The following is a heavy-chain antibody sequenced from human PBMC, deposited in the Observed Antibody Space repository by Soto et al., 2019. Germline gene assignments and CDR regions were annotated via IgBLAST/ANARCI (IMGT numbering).Heavy chain of an antibody. V-gene: IGHV1-69*05. CDR2: IIPIFGTA. Sequence: SVKVSCKASGGTFSSYAISWVRQAPGQGLEWMGGIIPIFGTANYAQKFQGRFTISRDNSKNTLYLQMNSLRAEDTAVYYCAREKAYCGGDCYSGVEGVAFDIWGQGTMVTVSS. CDR1: GGTFSSYA. D-gene: IGHD2-21*02. J-gene: IGHJ3*02. CDR3: AREKAYCGGDCYSGVEGVAFDI.